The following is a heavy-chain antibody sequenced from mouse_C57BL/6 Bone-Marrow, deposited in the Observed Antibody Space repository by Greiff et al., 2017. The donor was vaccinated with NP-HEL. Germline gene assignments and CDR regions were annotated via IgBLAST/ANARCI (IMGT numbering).Heavy chain of an antibody. Sequence: EVQLVESGGGLVQPGGSLKLSCAASGFTFSDYYMYWVRQTPEKRLEWVAYISNGGGSTYYPDTVKGRFTMSRDNAKNTVYLHRSRLTSEDTAMYYCSSHSPYYGLTGSMDYWGQGTSVTVSS. CDR3: SSHSPYYGLTGSMDY. V-gene: IGHV5-12*01. J-gene: IGHJ4*01. CDR1: GFTFSDYY. D-gene: IGHD2-10*01. CDR2: ISNGGGST.